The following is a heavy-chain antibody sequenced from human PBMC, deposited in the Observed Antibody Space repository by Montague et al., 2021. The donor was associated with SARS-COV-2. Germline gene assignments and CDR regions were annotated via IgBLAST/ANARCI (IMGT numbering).Heavy chain of an antibody. CDR3: ARGGNYYDSSGHQAFFDX. V-gene: IGHV4-4*02. D-gene: IGHD3-22*01. CDR2: IYQSRTT. CDR1: GDSINNKNW. Sequence: SETLSLTCLVSGDSINNKNWWNWVRQPPGKGLEWLGEIYQSRTTNYNPSLKTRVTISTDKSKNLLSLTLTSVTAADTAFYFCARGGNYYDSSGHQAFFDXWGQGHLVTVSS. J-gene: IGHJ4*02.